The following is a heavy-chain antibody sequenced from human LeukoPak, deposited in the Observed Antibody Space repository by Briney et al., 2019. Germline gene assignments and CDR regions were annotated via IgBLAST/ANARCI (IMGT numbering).Heavy chain of an antibody. V-gene: IGHV4-38-2*02. CDR1: GYSISSGYY. CDR2: IYHSEST. J-gene: IGHJ2*01. CDR3: ARVSSSWYEDWYFDL. Sequence: SETLSLTCTVSGYSISSGYYWGWIRQPPGKGLEWIGNIYHSESTNYNPSLKSRVTISVDTSKNQFSLKLSSVTAADTAVYYCARVSSSWYEDWYFDLWGRGTLVSVSS. D-gene: IGHD6-13*01.